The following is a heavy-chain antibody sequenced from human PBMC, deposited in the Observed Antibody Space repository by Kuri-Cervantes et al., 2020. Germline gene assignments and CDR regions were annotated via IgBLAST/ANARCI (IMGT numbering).Heavy chain of an antibody. Sequence: GGSLRLSCAASGFTFSDYYMSWIRQAPGKGLEWVSSISSSSSYIYYADSVKGRFTISRDNAKNSLYLQMNSLGAEDTAVYYCAREPQDDYGDYESATSFDYWGQGTLVTVSS. D-gene: IGHD4-17*01. CDR1: GFTFSDYY. CDR2: ISSSSSYI. V-gene: IGHV3-11*06. J-gene: IGHJ4*02. CDR3: AREPQDDYGDYESATSFDY.